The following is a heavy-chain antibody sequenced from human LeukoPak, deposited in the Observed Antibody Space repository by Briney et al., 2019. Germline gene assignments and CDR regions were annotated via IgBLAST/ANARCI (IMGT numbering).Heavy chain of an antibody. D-gene: IGHD2-21*01. V-gene: IGHV4-4*07. CDR3: AKTHCGGGSCDKFDS. Sequence: SATLSLTCTVSGASISTYFWSWIRQPAGKRMEWIGRVYASATTYYNPSLRSRVTLSIDTSKNQFSLSLNSVTAADTAVYYCAKTHCGGGSCDKFDSWGQGILVTVSS. CDR2: VYASATT. CDR1: GASISTYF. J-gene: IGHJ5*01.